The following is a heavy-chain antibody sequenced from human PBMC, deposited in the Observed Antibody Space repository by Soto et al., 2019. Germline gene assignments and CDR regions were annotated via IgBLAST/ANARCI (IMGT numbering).Heavy chain of an antibody. Sequence: QVQLVQSGAEVKKPGASVKVSCKAAGYTFTGYYLHWVRQAPGQGLEWMGWINPTSGDTKYSQKFRGRVTKSSDMSITTASMELRGLRFVDTAGYYCARSVRGAAACPSRWFDPWGEGTLVTVSS. CDR2: INPTSGDT. CDR1: GYTFTGYY. V-gene: IGHV1-2*02. D-gene: IGHD6-6*01. CDR3: ARSVRGAAACPSRWFDP. J-gene: IGHJ5*02.